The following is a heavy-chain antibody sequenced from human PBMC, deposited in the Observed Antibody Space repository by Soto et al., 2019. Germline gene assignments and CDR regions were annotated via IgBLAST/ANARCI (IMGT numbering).Heavy chain of an antibody. Sequence: ASVKVSCKASGDIFNNYGISWVRQAPGQGLEWIGGIIPVVETAKYTQKFQGRVTITADKSTTTAYMELSSLTSEDTAVYYCASSRGSRSFYYYGLDVWGQGTTVTVSS. CDR1: GDIFNNYG. J-gene: IGHJ6*02. CDR3: ASSRGSRSFYYYGLDV. V-gene: IGHV1-69*06. D-gene: IGHD5-12*01. CDR2: IIPVVETA.